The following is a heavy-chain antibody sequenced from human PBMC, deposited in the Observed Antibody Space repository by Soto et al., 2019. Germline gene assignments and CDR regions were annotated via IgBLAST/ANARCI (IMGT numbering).Heavy chain of an antibody. J-gene: IGHJ3*02. V-gene: IGHV4-34*01. D-gene: IGHD5-18*01. CDR2: INHSGST. CDR3: AREDTAMVMACDI. CDR1: GGSFSGYY. Sequence: SETLSLTCAVYGGSFSGYYWSWIRQPPGKGLEWIGEINHSGSTNYNPSLKSRVTISVDTSKNQFSLKLSSVTAADTAVYYCAREDTAMVMACDIWGQGTMVTVSS.